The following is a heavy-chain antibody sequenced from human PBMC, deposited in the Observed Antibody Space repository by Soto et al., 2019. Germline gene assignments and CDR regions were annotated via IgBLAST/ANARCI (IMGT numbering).Heavy chain of an antibody. CDR2: ISGGGSTT. CDR3: AKDKKREDGMIVVVMTSGFDF. D-gene: IGHD3-22*01. J-gene: IGHJ4*02. CDR1: GLTFSNYG. V-gene: IGHV3-23*01. Sequence: EVQLLESGGGLVQPGGSLSLSCAVSGLTFSNYGMSWVRQAPGKGLEWVSFISGGGSTTYYADAVKGRFTISRDNSKDTRYLHMSRLSAEDAAVYYCAKDKKREDGMIVVVMTSGFDFWGQGTLVSVSS.